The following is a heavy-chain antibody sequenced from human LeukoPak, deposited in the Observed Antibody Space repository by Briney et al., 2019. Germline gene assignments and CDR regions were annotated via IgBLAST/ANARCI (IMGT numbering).Heavy chain of an antibody. CDR1: GFLFSTYD. J-gene: IGHJ4*02. D-gene: IGHD3-22*01. V-gene: IGHV3-23*01. CDR3: AKVGRYYDSSGYYRLFDD. CDR2: ITVSGGTT. Sequence: GGSLRLSCAASGFLFSTYDMSWVRQAPGKGLEWVSSITVSGGTTYYADSVQGRFTVYRDNSKNTLHLQMNSLRDEDTAVYYCAKVGRYYDSSGYYRLFDDWGQGTLATVSS.